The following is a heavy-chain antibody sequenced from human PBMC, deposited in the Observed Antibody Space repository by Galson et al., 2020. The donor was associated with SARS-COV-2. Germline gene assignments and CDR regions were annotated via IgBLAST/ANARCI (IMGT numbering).Heavy chain of an antibody. CDR1: GFTFGDFD. V-gene: IGHV3-49*03. CDR3: ARGGFPYYYYMDV. J-gene: IGHJ6*03. CDR2: IRSRTYDGTT. Sequence: GGSLRLSCTVAGFTFGDFDMSWFRQAPGKGLEWVGFIRSRTYDGTTEYAASVKDRFTISRDDSKNVAYLQMNSLITEDTAVYYCARGGFPYYYYMDVWGKGTTVTVSS.